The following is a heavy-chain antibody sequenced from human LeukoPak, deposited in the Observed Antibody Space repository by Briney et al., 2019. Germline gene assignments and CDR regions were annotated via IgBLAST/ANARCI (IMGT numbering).Heavy chain of an antibody. D-gene: IGHD3-10*01. V-gene: IGHV1-3*01. CDR3: ATKTRGVGY. CDR1: GYTFTSYT. J-gene: IGHJ4*02. Sequence: GASVKVSCKASGYTFTSYTIHWVRQAPGQRLEWMGWINAGNGNTKYSQKFQGRVTITRETSATTAYMELSSLRYDDTAVYYCATKTRGVGYWGQGTLVTVSS. CDR2: INAGNGNT.